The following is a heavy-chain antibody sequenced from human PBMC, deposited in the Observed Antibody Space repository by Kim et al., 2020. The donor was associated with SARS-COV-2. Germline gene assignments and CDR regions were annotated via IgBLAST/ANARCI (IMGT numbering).Heavy chain of an antibody. CDR1: GGSIRTSEYY. V-gene: IGHV4-39*01. CDR2: IYYRGTT. CDR3: AKTVGFCSGGGCYTFDS. Sequence: SETLSLTCTVSGGSIRTSEYYWGWIRQPPGKGLEWIGNIYYRGTTYYNPSLKSRVTISIDTSKNQFSLKLSSVTAADTAVYYCAKTVGFCSGGGCYTFDSWGQGTLVTVSS. J-gene: IGHJ4*02. D-gene: IGHD2-15*01.